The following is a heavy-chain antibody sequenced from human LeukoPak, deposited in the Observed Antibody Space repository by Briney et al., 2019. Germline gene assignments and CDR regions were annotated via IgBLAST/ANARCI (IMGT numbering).Heavy chain of an antibody. CDR1: GYTFTSYY. CDR2: INPSGGST. V-gene: IGHV1-46*01. Sequence: ASVKVSCKASGYTFTSYYMHWVRQAPGQGLEWMGIINPSGGSTSYAQKFQGRVTMTRDTSTSTVYMELSSLRSEDTAVYYCARDAVIAVAVESWFDPWGQGTLVTVSS. CDR3: ARDAVIAVAVESWFDP. J-gene: IGHJ5*02. D-gene: IGHD6-19*01.